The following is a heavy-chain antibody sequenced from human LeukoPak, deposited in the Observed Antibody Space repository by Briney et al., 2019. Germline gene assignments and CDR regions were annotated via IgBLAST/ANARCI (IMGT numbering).Heavy chain of an antibody. CDR1: GGSFSGYY. D-gene: IGHD2-15*01. V-gene: IGHV4-34*01. J-gene: IGHJ3*02. CDR3: ARAPYCSGGSYYWESKPYAFDI. Sequence: SETLSLTCAVYGGSFSGYYWSWIRQPPGKGLEWIGEINHSGSTNYNPSLKSRVTISVDTSKNQFSLKLSSVTAADTAVYYCARAPYCSGGSYYWESKPYAFDIWGQGTMVTVSS. CDR2: INHSGST.